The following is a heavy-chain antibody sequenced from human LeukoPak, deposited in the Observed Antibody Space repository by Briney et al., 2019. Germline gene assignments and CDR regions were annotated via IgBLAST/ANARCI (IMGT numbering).Heavy chain of an antibody. Sequence: GGSLRLSCAASGFTFSSYSMNWVRQAPGKGLEWVSSISSSSSYIYYADSVKGRFTISRDNAKNSLYLQMNSLRAEDTAVYYCAREGIHSRYFQHWGQGTLVTVSS. D-gene: IGHD6-13*01. CDR3: AREGIHSRYFQH. CDR1: GFTFSSYS. CDR2: ISSSSSYI. J-gene: IGHJ1*01. V-gene: IGHV3-21*01.